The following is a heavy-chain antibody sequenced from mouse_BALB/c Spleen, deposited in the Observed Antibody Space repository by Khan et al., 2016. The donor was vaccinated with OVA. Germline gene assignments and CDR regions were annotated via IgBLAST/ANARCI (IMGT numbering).Heavy chain of an antibody. Sequence: QVQLQQSGAELARPGASVKLSCKASGYTFTSYWMQWVKQRPGQGLEWIGAIYPGIDDTRYSQKFRGKATLTADKSSTTAYLQLTSLPFDDSQVFYCARTGGTDDGYFEYFDVWGAGTTVTVSS. CDR2: IYPGIDDT. D-gene: IGHD2-3*01. J-gene: IGHJ1*01. CDR1: GYTFTSYW. CDR3: ARTGGTDDGYFEYFDV. V-gene: IGHV1-87*01.